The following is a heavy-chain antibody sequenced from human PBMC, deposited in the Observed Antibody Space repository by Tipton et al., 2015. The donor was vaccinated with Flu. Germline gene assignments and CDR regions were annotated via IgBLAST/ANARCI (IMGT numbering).Heavy chain of an antibody. CDR1: GFTFSTYW. V-gene: IGHV3-74*01. CDR3: AREQSVYGDAFDL. J-gene: IGHJ3*01. D-gene: IGHD5/OR15-5a*01. Sequence: SLRLSCAASGFTFSTYWMHWVRQAPGKGLVWVSRISSDGGVTNYADSMKGRFSISRDNAKNTLYLQMISVRAEDTAVYYCAREQSVYGDAFDLWGQGTVVTVSS. CDR2: ISSDGGVT.